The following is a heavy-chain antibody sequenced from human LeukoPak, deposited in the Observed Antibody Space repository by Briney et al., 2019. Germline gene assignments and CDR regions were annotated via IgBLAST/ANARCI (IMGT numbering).Heavy chain of an antibody. D-gene: IGHD3-3*01. Sequence: ASVKVSCKASGYTFTSYGISWVRQAPGQGLEWMGGIIPIFGTANYAQKFQGRVTMTEDTSTDTAYMELSSLRSEDTAVYYCATAFVTYDFWSGYYRDYWGQGTLVTVSS. V-gene: IGHV1-69*06. CDR2: IIPIFGTA. CDR1: GYTFTSYG. CDR3: ATAFVTYDFWSGYYRDY. J-gene: IGHJ4*02.